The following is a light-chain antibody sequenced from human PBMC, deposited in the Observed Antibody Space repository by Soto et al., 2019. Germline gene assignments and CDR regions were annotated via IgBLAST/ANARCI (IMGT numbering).Light chain of an antibody. Sequence: EIVLTHSPGTLSLSPGETATLSCRASDVVGNNNLAWYQQKFGQAPRLLIFGATSTAPGIPDRFSGSGSGTDFTLTISRLEPEDYAVYYCQQYGHSLWTFGQGTKVEIK. V-gene: IGKV3-20*01. CDR2: GAT. CDR1: DVVGNNN. CDR3: QQYGHSLWT. J-gene: IGKJ1*01.